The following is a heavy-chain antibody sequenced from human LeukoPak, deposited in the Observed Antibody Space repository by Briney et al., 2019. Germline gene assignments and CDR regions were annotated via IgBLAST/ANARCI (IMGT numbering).Heavy chain of an antibody. Sequence: PSETLSLTCTVSGGSISSGGYYWSWIRQHPGKGLEWLGYIYYSGSTYYNPSLKSRVTISVDTSKNQFSLKLSSVTAADTAVYYCARADYYDSSGYSYWGQGTLVTVSS. CDR3: ARADYYDSSGYSY. CDR2: IYYSGST. D-gene: IGHD3-22*01. V-gene: IGHV4-31*03. J-gene: IGHJ4*02. CDR1: GGSISSGGYY.